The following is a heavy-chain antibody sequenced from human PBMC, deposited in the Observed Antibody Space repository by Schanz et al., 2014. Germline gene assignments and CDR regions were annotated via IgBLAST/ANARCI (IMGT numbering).Heavy chain of an antibody. D-gene: IGHD5-18*01. CDR3: ARDRYSYGYDPSDY. CDR2: INPNSGGT. V-gene: IGHV1-2*06. J-gene: IGHJ4*02. Sequence: QVQLVQSGAEVRKPGSSVRVSCKASGGTFTSYAFSWVRQAPGQGLEWMGRINPNSGGTNYAQKFQGRVTMTRDTSITTAYMELSSLRSDDTAVYYCARDRYSYGYDPSDYWGQGTLVTVSS. CDR1: GGTFTSYA.